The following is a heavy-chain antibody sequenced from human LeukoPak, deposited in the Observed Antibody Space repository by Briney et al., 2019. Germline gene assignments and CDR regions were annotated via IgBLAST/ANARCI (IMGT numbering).Heavy chain of an antibody. J-gene: IGHJ4*02. CDR3: ARDKRDRSYEGDY. V-gene: IGHV4-38-2*02. CDR1: GFTFSSYA. D-gene: IGHD1-26*01. CDR2: IYHSGST. Sequence: GSLRLSCAASGFTFSSYAMSWIRQPPGKGLEWIGSIYHSGSTYYNPSLKSRVTISVDTSKNQFSLKLSSVTAADTAVYYCARDKRDRSYEGDYWGQGTLVTVSS.